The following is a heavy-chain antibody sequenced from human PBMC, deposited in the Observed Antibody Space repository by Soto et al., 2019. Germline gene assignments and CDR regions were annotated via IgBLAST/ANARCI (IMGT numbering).Heavy chain of an antibody. Sequence: PGGSLRLSCAASGFTFSSYAMSWVRQAPGKGLEWVSAISGSGGSTYYADSVKGRFTISRDNSKNTLYLQMNSLRAEDTAVYYCAKSARYCSGGSCYRFDYWGQGTLVTVSS. V-gene: IGHV3-23*01. J-gene: IGHJ4*02. CDR2: ISGSGGST. D-gene: IGHD2-15*01. CDR1: GFTFSSYA. CDR3: AKSARYCSGGSCYRFDY.